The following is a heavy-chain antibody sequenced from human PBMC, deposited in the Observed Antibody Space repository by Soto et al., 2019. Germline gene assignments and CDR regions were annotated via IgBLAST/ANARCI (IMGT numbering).Heavy chain of an antibody. CDR1: GYIFTSDG. V-gene: IGHV5-51*01. J-gene: IGHJ6*02. Sequence: PGESLKISCKGSGYIFTSDGSGWVRQIPGKGLEGRGIIYPGDSDTRYSPAFQGQVTISADKSISAAYLQWSSLKASDTAMSYCARHGKIYDSWGGHKVGPSAHYSYGMDVWGQGTTVTVSS. CDR3: ARHGKIYDSWGGHKVGPSAHYSYGMDV. CDR2: IYPGDSDT. D-gene: IGHD3-3*01.